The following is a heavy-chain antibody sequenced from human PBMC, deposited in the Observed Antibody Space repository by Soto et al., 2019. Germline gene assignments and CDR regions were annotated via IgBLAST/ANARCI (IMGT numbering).Heavy chain of an antibody. CDR3: AKDIHPRGVIVGGAFDI. V-gene: IGHV3-9*01. D-gene: IGHD3-10*01. Sequence: GGSLRLSCAASGFTFDDYAMHWVRQAPGKGLEWVSGISWNSGSIGYADSVKGRFTISRDNAKNSLYLQMNSLRAEDTALYYYAKDIHPRGVIVGGAFDIWGQGTMVTVSS. CDR1: GFTFDDYA. J-gene: IGHJ3*02. CDR2: ISWNSGSI.